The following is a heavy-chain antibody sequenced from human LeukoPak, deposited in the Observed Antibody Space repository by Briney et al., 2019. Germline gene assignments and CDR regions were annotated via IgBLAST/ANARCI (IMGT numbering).Heavy chain of an antibody. CDR1: GYSISSGYY. V-gene: IGHV4-38-2*01. J-gene: IGHJ4*02. CDR3: ATTYYYDSSDFDY. Sequence: SETLSLTCAVSGYSISSGYYWGWIRQPPGKGLEWIGSIYHSGSTYYNPSPKSRVTMSVDTSKNQFSLKLSSVTAADTAVYYCATTYYYDSSDFDYWGQGTLVTVSS. D-gene: IGHD3-22*01. CDR2: IYHSGST.